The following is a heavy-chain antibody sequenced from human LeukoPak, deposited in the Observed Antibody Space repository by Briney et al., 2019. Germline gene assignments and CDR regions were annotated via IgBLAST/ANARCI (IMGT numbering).Heavy chain of an antibody. Sequence: ASVKVSCKASGYTCTSYGISWVRQAPGQGLEWMGWISAYNGNTNYAQKLQGRVTMTTDTSTSTAYMELRSLRSDDTAVYYCARDLGSSWHWYSNYYFDYWGQGTLVTVSS. V-gene: IGHV1-18*01. CDR1: GYTCTSYG. D-gene: IGHD6-13*01. J-gene: IGHJ4*02. CDR3: ARDLGSSWHWYSNYYFDY. CDR2: ISAYNGNT.